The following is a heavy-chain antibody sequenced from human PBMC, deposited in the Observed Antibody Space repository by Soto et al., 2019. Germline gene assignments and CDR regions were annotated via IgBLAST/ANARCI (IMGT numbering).Heavy chain of an antibody. J-gene: IGHJ5*02. CDR2: ISAYNGNT. D-gene: IGHD3-10*01. V-gene: IGHV1-18*01. CDR1: GYTFTSYG. CDR3: ARGAYYGSGSYGWAFGFWFDP. Sequence: ASVKVSCKASGYTFTSYGISWVRQAPGQGLEWMGWISAYNGNTNYAQKLQGRVTMTTDTSKNQFSLKLSSVTAADTAVYYCARGAYYGSGSYGWAFGFWFDPWGQGTLVNVSS.